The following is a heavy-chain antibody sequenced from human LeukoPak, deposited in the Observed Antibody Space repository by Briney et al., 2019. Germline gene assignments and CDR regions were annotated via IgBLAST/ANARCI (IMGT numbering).Heavy chain of an antibody. CDR1: GFTVSGNY. Sequence: PGGSLRLSCAASGFTVSGNYMSWVRQAPVKGLEWVSIIYSGGSTYSGDSVKCRFTISRDNSKNTLYLQMNSLRVEDTAVYYCARDYKTTVTTHDHYYMDVWGKGTTVTVS. D-gene: IGHD4-17*01. V-gene: IGHV3-53*01. CDR3: ARDYKTTVTTHDHYYMDV. CDR2: IYSGGST. J-gene: IGHJ6*03.